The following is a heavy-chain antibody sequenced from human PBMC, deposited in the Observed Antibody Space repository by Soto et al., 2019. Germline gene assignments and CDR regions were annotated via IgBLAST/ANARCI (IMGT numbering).Heavy chain of an antibody. CDR1: GGSISSGGYS. CDR3: ARLYFYDICCYDAPRDIFYF. CDR2: IYHSGST. V-gene: IGHV4-30-2*01. J-gene: IGHJ3*01. D-gene: IGHD3-22*01. Sequence: TLSLTCAVSGGSISSGGYSWSWIRQPPGKGLEWIGYIYHSGSTYYNPSLKSRVTISVDRSKNQFSLKLSSVTAADTAVYYCARLYFYDICCYDAPRDIFYFGGQGTMATV.